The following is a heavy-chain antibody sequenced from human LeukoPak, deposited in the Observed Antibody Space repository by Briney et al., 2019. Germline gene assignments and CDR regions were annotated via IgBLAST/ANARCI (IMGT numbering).Heavy chain of an antibody. D-gene: IGHD6-13*01. CDR1: GNSISTGTYY. J-gene: IGHJ4*02. V-gene: IGHV4-39*07. CDR3: ARASRRYSSSRAPFY. Sequence: PSEALSLTCTVSGNSISTGTYYWSWIRQPPGKGLEWIGEVKHSGSSGSTNYNPSLKSRVTISVDTSKNQFSLKLSSVTAADTAVYYCARASRRYSSSRAPFYWGQGTLVAVSS. CDR2: VKHSGSSGST.